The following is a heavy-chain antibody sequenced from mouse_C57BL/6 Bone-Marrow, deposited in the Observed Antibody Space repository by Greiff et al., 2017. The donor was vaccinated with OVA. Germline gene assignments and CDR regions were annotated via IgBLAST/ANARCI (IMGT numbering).Heavy chain of an antibody. V-gene: IGHV5-17*01. D-gene: IGHD1-1*01. CDR1: GFTFSDYG. J-gene: IGHJ4*01. CDR3: ARENYVGRGAMDY. Sequence: EVQLVESGGGLVKPGGSLKLSCAASGFTFSDYGMHWVRQAPEKGLEWVAYISSGSSTIYYADTVKGRFTISRDNAKNTLFLQMTSLRSEDTAMYYCARENYVGRGAMDYWGQGTSVTVSS. CDR2: ISSGSSTI.